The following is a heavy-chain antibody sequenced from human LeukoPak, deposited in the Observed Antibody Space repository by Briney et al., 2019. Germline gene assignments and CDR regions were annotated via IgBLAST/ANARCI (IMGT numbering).Heavy chain of an antibody. CDR1: GGSFSGYY. D-gene: IGHD3-3*02. Sequence: SETLSLTCAVYGGSFSGYYWSWIRQPPGKGLEWIGEINHSGSTNYNPSLKSRVTISVDTSKNRFSLRLSSVTAADTAVYYCARTLSARDWFDPWGQGTLVTVSS. CDR2: INHSGST. V-gene: IGHV4-34*01. CDR3: ARTLSARDWFDP. J-gene: IGHJ5*02.